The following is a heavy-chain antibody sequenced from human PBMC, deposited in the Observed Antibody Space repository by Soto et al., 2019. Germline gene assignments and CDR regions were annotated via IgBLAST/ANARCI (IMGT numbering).Heavy chain of an antibody. CDR3: AKGSYYDGSGYGYDVGAFDI. CDR2: ISGSGGST. Sequence: PGGSLRLSCAASGFTFSSYAMSWVRQAPGKGLEWVSAISGSGGSTYYADSVKGRFTISRDNSKNTLYLQMNSLRAEDTAVYYCAKGSYYDGSGYGYDVGAFDIWGQGTMVTVSS. D-gene: IGHD3-22*01. CDR1: GFTFSSYA. V-gene: IGHV3-23*01. J-gene: IGHJ3*02.